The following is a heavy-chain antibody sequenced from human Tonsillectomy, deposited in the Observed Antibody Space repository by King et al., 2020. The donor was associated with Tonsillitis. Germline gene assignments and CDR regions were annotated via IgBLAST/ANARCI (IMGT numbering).Heavy chain of an antibody. D-gene: IGHD2-2*01. CDR2: IIPIFGTA. CDR3: AREVGLTPRCMDV. V-gene: IGHV1-69*01. Sequence: QLVQSGAEVKKPGSSVKVSCKASGGTFSSYAISWVRQAPGQGLEWMGGIIPIFGTANYAQKFQDRVTITADESTSTAYTELSSLRSEDTAVYYFAREVGLTPRCMDVWGQGTTVTVSS. CDR1: GGTFSSYA. J-gene: IGHJ6*02.